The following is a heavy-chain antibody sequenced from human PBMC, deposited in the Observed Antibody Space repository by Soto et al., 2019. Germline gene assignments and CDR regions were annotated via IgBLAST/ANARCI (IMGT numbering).Heavy chain of an antibody. J-gene: IGHJ4*02. CDR1: GYNFIGQY. Sequence: ASVKVSCKASGYNFIGQYIHWVRQAPGQGLEWMGIINPSGGGTTYAQKFQGRVVMTSDASTSTVYVELSSLTSEDTAIYFCARLLGVHNTQPFCLVYFDSLGQGIPVSV. CDR2: INPSGGGT. V-gene: IGHV1-46*01. CDR3: ARLLGVHNTQPFCLVYFDS. D-gene: IGHD1-20*01.